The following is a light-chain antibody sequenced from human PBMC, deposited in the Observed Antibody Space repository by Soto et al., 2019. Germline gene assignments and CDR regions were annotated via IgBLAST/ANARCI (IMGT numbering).Light chain of an antibody. V-gene: IGKV3-15*01. Sequence: EIVMTQSPATLSVSPGERATLSCRASQSIRTNLAWYQQKPGQAPRLLIYGASTRATGIPNKFSGSGSETEFTLTISSLQSEDFATYYCQQTYTAPRTFGQGTKVDI. CDR3: QQTYTAPRT. CDR2: GAS. CDR1: QSIRTN. J-gene: IGKJ1*01.